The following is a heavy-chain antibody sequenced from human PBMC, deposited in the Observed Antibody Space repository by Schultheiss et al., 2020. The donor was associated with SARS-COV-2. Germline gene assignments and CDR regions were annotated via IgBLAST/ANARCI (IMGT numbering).Heavy chain of an antibody. V-gene: IGHV4-61*08. CDR1: GDSISSGGYY. D-gene: IGHD2-15*01. CDR2: IYYSGST. J-gene: IGHJ6*02. Sequence: SETLSLTCTVSGDSISSGGYYWSWIRQPPGKGLEWIGYIYYSGSTNYNPSLKSRVTISVDTSKNQFSLKLSSVTAADTAVYYCARFLVVGFGMDVWGQGTTVTVSS. CDR3: ARFLVVGFGMDV.